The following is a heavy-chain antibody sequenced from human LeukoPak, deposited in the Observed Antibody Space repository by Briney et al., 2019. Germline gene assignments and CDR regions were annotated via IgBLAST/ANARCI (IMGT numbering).Heavy chain of an antibody. CDR3: AKPRIIGLGWAQFDY. J-gene: IGHJ4*02. V-gene: IGHV3-23*01. D-gene: IGHD2-15*01. Sequence: PGGSLRLSCVTSGFTFSRFGMTWVRQPPGKGLEWVASFDGNADGTYYADSVKGRCTISRDSSKNTLYLQMNSLRAEDTAIYYCAKPRIIGLGWAQFDYWGQGSLVTVSS. CDR1: GFTFSRFG. CDR2: FDGNADGT.